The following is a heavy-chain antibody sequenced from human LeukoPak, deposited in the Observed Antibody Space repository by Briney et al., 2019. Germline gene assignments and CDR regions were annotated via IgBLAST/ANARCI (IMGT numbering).Heavy chain of an antibody. CDR2: IVVGNGHT. CDR1: GFSFLTST. Sequence: ASVTVSCKASGFSFLTSTMQWVRQARGQRLEWVGWIVVGNGHTNYAQKFQERVTITRDMSTNTAYMELNNLRSEDTAVYYCAADLGGAAAGNLDYWGQGTLVTVSS. V-gene: IGHV1-58*02. J-gene: IGHJ4*02. D-gene: IGHD6-13*01. CDR3: AADLGGAAAGNLDY.